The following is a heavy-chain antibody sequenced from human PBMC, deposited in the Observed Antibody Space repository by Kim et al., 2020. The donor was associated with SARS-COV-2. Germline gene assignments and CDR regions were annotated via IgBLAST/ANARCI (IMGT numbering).Heavy chain of an antibody. V-gene: IGHV3-74*01. J-gene: IGHJ4*02. CDR3: ARGGFPGALDY. Sequence: PDPVKGRFTRSRNNAKNTRYLQTNSLRAEDTAVYYCARGGFPGALDYWGQGTLVTVSS. D-gene: IGHD3-10*01.